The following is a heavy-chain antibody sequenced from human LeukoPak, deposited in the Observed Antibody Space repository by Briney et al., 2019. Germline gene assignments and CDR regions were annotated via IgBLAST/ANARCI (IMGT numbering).Heavy chain of an antibody. Sequence: SETLSLTCTVSGISIGGFYWTWVRQPPGKGLEWIAYIHYSGRTKYNPSLESRVTISVDTSENQFSLKLTSVSAADTAVYYCARWADFWSGFDFWGQGTLVTVSS. CDR1: GISIGGFY. J-gene: IGHJ4*02. CDR3: ARWADFWSGFDF. D-gene: IGHD3-3*01. CDR2: IHYSGRT. V-gene: IGHV4-59*01.